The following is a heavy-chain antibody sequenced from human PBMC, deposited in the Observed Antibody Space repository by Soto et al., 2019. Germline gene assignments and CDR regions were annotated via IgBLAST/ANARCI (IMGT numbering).Heavy chain of an antibody. D-gene: IGHD1-7*01. Sequence: QVQLVQSGAEVKKPGSSVKVSCKASGGTFSSYTISWVRQAPGQGLEWMGRIIPILGIANYAQKFQGRVTITADKSTSTAYMELSSLRSEDTAVYYCEIDIPNPDNWNYDGYWFDPWGQGTLVTVSS. CDR1: GGTFSSYT. V-gene: IGHV1-69*08. CDR3: EIDIPNPDNWNYDGYWFDP. CDR2: IIPILGIA. J-gene: IGHJ5*02.